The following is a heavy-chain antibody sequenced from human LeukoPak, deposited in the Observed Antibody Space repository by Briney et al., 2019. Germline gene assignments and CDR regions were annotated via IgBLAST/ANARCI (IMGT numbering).Heavy chain of an antibody. CDR1: GGSISTYH. V-gene: IGHV4-59*01. J-gene: IGHJ4*02. CDR3: ARGPKSYYFDY. Sequence: PSETLSLTCTVSGGSISTYHWNWIRQPPGRGLEWIGYTYYSGSTNYNPSLQSRVTISVDTSKNQFSLKLSSVTAADTAVYYCARGPKSYYFDYWDQGTLVTASS. CDR2: TYYSGST.